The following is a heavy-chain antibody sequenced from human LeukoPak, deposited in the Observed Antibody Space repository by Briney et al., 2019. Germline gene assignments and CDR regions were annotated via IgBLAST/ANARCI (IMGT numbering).Heavy chain of an antibody. D-gene: IGHD3-10*01. CDR3: ARDKIMVRGVITYYGMDV. Sequence: PGGSLRLSCAASGFTFSSYSMNWVRQAPGKGLEWVSSISSSSSYIYYADSVKGRFTISRDNAKNSLYLQMNSLRAEDTAVYYCARDKIMVRGVITYYGMDVWGQGTTVTVSS. CDR2: ISSSSSYI. J-gene: IGHJ6*02. V-gene: IGHV3-21*01. CDR1: GFTFSSYS.